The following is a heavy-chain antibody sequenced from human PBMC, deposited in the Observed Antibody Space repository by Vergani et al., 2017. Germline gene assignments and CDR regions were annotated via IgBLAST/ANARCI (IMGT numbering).Heavy chain of an antibody. J-gene: IGHJ2*01. D-gene: IGHD3-16*01. Sequence: QMQLQESGPGLVKASETLSLTCTVSGDSIISRSYYWGWIRQPPGKGLEWIGSIYNSGNGDSSSSLKSRVTISADTSKNQFSLRLTSVTAADTAVYYCASRKYYSDSTSHFRGRYFHVWGRGTLVTVPS. CDR2: IYNSGNG. V-gene: IGHV4-39*01. CDR3: ASRKYYSDSTSHFRGRYFHV. CDR1: GDSIISRSYY.